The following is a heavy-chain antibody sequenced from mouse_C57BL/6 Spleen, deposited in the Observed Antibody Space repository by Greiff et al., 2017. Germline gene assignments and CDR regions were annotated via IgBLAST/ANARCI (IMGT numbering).Heavy chain of an antibody. Sequence: EVKLVESGGGLVQPGGSLSLSCAASGFTFTDYYMSWVRQPPGQALEWLGFIRNKANGYTTEYSASVKGRCTISREKSQSSLYLQKNALRAEDSATYYCARFSNYGFAYGGKGSLGTVSA. D-gene: IGHD2-5*01. CDR2: IRNKANGYTT. V-gene: IGHV7-3*01. CDR3: ARFSNYGFAY. J-gene: IGHJ3*01. CDR1: GFTFTDYY.